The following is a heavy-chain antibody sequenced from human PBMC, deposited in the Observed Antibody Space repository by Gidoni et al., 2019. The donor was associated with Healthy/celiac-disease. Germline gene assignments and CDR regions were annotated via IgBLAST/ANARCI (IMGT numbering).Heavy chain of an antibody. J-gene: IGHJ4*02. CDR2: INHSGST. Sequence: QVQLQQWGAGLLKPSETLSLTCAVYGGSFSVYYWSWIRQPPGKGLEWIGEINHSGSTNYNPSLKSRVTISVDTSKNQFSLKLSSVTAADTAVYYCARGPLGLRNSGFFDYWGQGTLVTVSS. CDR1: GGSFSVYY. CDR3: ARGPLGLRNSGFFDY. D-gene: IGHD3-10*01. V-gene: IGHV4-34*01.